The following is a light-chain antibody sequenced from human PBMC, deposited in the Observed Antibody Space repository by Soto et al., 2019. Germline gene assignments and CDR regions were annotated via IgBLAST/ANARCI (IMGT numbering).Light chain of an antibody. Sequence: EIVLTQSPGTLSLSPGERATLSCRASQSVRSNNLAWYQQKPGQAPRLLIYDASSRATGIPDRFSGSGSGTGFTLTISRVEPEDFAVYHCQQYDGSPYNFGPGTKLEIK. CDR1: QSVRSNN. V-gene: IGKV3-20*01. J-gene: IGKJ2*01. CDR2: DAS. CDR3: QQYDGSPYN.